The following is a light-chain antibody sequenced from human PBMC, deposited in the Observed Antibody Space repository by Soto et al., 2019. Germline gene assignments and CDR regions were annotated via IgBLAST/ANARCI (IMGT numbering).Light chain of an antibody. CDR1: SSDVGGYNY. CDR2: EVV. V-gene: IGLV2-8*01. J-gene: IGLJ2*01. Sequence: QSALTQPPSASGSPGQSVTISRTGTSSDVGGYNYVSWYQQHPGAAPKLMIYEVVKRPSGVPDRFSGSKSGNTASLTVSGLQAEDESDYYCSSYGGDNNVVFGGGTKVTVL. CDR3: SSYGGDNNVV.